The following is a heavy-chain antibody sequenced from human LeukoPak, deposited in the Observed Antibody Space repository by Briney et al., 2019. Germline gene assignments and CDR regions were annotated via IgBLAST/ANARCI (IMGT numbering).Heavy chain of an antibody. CDR1: GFTFSSYA. CDR2: ISSSGSTI. J-gene: IGHJ4*02. CDR3: AGQSGYRYGQRGY. Sequence: PGGSLRLSCAASGFTFSSYAMSWVRQVPGKGLEWVSYISSSGSTIYYADSVKGRFTISRDNAKNSLCLQMNSLRVEDTAVYYCAGQSGYRYGQRGYWGQGALVTVSS. V-gene: IGHV3-48*03. D-gene: IGHD5-18*01.